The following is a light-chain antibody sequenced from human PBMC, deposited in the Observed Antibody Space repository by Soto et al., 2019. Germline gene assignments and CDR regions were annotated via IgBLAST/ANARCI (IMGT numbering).Light chain of an antibody. Sequence: EIVLTQSPATLSLSPGERATISCRASQSVSSYLAWYQQKPGQAPRLLIYDASNRATAIPARFSGSGSGTAFTLTISSLEPEDFAVYYCQQRSNWPLTFGPGTKVDIK. V-gene: IGKV3-11*01. J-gene: IGKJ3*01. CDR2: DAS. CDR3: QQRSNWPLT. CDR1: QSVSSY.